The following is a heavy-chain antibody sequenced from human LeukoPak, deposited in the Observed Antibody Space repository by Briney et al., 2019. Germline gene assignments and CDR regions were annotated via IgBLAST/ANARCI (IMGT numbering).Heavy chain of an antibody. CDR1: GYTFTSYD. D-gene: IGHD3-22*01. J-gene: IGHJ5*02. V-gene: IGHV1-8*01. CDR3: ARGSEYYDSSGYGNWFDP. Sequence: ASVKVSCKASGYTFTSYDINWVRQATGQGLEWMGCMNPNRGNTGYAQKFQGRVTITRNTSISTASMELSRLRSEDKAVYYCARGSEYYDSSGYGNWFDPWGQGTLVTVSS. CDR2: MNPNRGNT.